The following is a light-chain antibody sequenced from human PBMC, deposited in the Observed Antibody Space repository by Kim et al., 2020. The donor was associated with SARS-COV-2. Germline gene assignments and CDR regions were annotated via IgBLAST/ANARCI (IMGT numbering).Light chain of an antibody. CDR1: QCVSRRS. CDR3: QQDYNLPWT. V-gene: IGKV3D-7*01. J-gene: IGKJ1*01. Sequence: PGERVTLPCRASQCVSRRSLTWYPQKPGPAPRLLIYGASTRATGSPARFSGRGSETDFTLPISSLQPEDFAVYYCQQDYNLPWTFGQGTKVDIK. CDR2: GAS.